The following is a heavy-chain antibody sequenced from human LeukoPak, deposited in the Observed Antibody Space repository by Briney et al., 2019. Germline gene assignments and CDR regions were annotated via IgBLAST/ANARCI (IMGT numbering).Heavy chain of an antibody. CDR3: AKGVVDRGADS. D-gene: IGHD2-21*02. V-gene: IGHV3-23*01. CDR1: GFSFSRNA. Sequence: GGSLRLSCAASGFSFSRNAMTWVRQAPGMGLEWVSSVIDSGKDRYYAGSVKGRFTISRDNSKDTLYLQMNSLRVEDTAVYYCAKGVVDRGADSWGQGALVTVSS. CDR2: VIDSGKDR. J-gene: IGHJ4*02.